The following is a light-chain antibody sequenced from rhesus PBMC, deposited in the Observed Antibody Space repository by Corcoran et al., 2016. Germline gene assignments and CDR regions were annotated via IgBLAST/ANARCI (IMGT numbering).Light chain of an antibody. V-gene: IGKV1-28*01. Sequence: DIQMTQSPSSLSASVGDTVTITCRASQGIIRYLNWFQQKPGKSPKRLIYAASRLERGVPSRFSGRGSGTELTLTSSSLQPDDFAEYYCLQRNSYTLTFGGGTKVEIK. J-gene: IGKJ4*01. CDR2: AAS. CDR1: QGIIRY. CDR3: LQRNSYTLT.